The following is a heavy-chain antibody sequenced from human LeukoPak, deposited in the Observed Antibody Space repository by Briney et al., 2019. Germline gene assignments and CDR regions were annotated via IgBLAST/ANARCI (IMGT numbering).Heavy chain of an antibody. V-gene: IGHV4-31*03. CDR3: ARAGTAYYDFWSYLFDY. CDR1: GGSISSGGYY. Sequence: SETLSLTCTVSGGSISSGGYYWSWIRQHPGKGLEWIGYIYYSGSTYYNPSLKSRVTISVDTSKNQFSLKLGSVTAADTAVYYCARAGTAYYDFWSYLFDYWGQGTLVTVSS. D-gene: IGHD3-3*01. CDR2: IYYSGST. J-gene: IGHJ4*02.